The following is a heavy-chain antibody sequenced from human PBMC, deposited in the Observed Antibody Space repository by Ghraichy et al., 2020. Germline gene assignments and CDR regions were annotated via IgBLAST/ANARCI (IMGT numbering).Heavy chain of an antibody. CDR3: ARVGYNWNYALYYYYMDV. CDR1: GGSISSGDYY. J-gene: IGHJ6*03. V-gene: IGHV4-30-4*01. CDR2: IYYSGST. Sequence: SETLSLTCTVSGGSISSGDYYWSWIRQPPGKGLEWIGYIYYSGSTYYNPSLKSRVTISVDTSKNQFSLKLSSVTAADTAVYYCARVGYNWNYALYYYYMDVWGKGTTVTVS. D-gene: IGHD1-7*01.